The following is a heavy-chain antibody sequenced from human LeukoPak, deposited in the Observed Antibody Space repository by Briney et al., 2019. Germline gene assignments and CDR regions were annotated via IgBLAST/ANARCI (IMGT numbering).Heavy chain of an antibody. CDR3: ARDQSIAGPTTADY. D-gene: IGHD1-26*01. CDR1: GFTFMRFW. J-gene: IGHJ4*02. V-gene: IGHV3-74*01. Sequence: PGGSLRLSCATSGFTFMRFWMHWLRQAPGQGLVWVSRMNTDGTNTIYADSVKGRFTISRDNAKNTLFLQMNSLRAEDTAVYYCARDQSIAGPTTADYWGQGTLVTVSS. CDR2: MNTDGTNT.